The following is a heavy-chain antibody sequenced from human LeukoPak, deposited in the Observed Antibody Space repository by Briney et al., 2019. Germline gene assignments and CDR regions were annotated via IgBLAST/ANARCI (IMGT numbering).Heavy chain of an antibody. Sequence: ASVKVSCKASGYTFTSYDINWVRQATGQGLEWMGWMNPNSGNTGYAQKFQGRVTMTEDTSTDTAYMELSSLRSEDTAVYYCATLSTITTVTRRWFDPWGQGTLVTVSS. CDR2: MNPNSGNT. CDR1: GYTFTSYD. V-gene: IGHV1-8*01. CDR3: ATLSTITTVTRRWFDP. J-gene: IGHJ5*02. D-gene: IGHD4-17*01.